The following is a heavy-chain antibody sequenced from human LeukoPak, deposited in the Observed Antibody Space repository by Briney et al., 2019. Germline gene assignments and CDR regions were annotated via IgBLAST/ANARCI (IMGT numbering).Heavy chain of an antibody. J-gene: IGHJ4*02. CDR1: GFTVSSNY. CDR3: ARGLRYSTGWHYFDW. V-gene: IGHV3-53*01. Sequence: TGGSLRLSCAASGFTVSSNYMNWVRQTPGKGLEWVSVIYSGGSTYYADSVKGRFTISRDNSKNTLYLQMNSLRAEDTAVYYCARGLRYSTGWHYFDWWGQGTLVTVSS. CDR2: IYSGGST. D-gene: IGHD6-19*01.